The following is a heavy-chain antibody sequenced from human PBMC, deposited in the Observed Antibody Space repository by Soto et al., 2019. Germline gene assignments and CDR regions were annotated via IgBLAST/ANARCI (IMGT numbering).Heavy chain of an antibody. CDR2: IYHSGRT. D-gene: IGHD5-12*01. CDR3: ARAYIVAAIPGPCWFDP. CDR1: GDSISSDAYS. V-gene: IGHV4-30-2*01. Sequence: PSETLSLTCAVSGDSISSDAYSWSWIRQPPGKGLEWIGYIYHSGRTNYHPSLKSRVTMSLDRSKNQFSLILDSVAAAGTAVYYCARAYIVAAIPGPCWFDPWGQGTLVTVSS. J-gene: IGHJ5*02.